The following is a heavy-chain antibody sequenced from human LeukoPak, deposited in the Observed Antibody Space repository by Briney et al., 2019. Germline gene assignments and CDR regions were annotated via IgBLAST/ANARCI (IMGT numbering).Heavy chain of an antibody. CDR3: ASHRRSHGSEY. CDR1: GGSFELYF. Sequence: PSETLSLTCSVSGGSFELYFWSWFRHPPGKGREGIGYVYYSGSTDYSPSLKSRLTISADTSKNQFSLKLSSVTAADTAVYYCASHRRSHGSEYWGQGTLVTVSS. CDR2: VYYSGST. V-gene: IGHV4-59*01. J-gene: IGHJ4*02. D-gene: IGHD3-10*01.